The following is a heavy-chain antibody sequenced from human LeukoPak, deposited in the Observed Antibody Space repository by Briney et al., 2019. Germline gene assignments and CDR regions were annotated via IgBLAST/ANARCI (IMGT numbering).Heavy chain of an antibody. CDR1: GGSISSSSYY. Sequence: SETLSLTCTVSGGSISSSSYYWSWIRQPPGKGLEWIGYIYYNGSTNYNPSLKSRVTISVDTSKNQFSLKLSSVTAADTAVYYCARLTYYDFWSGYWRGNWFDPWGQGTLVTVSS. CDR3: ARLTYYDFWSGYWRGNWFDP. CDR2: IYYNGST. D-gene: IGHD3-3*01. J-gene: IGHJ5*02. V-gene: IGHV4-61*01.